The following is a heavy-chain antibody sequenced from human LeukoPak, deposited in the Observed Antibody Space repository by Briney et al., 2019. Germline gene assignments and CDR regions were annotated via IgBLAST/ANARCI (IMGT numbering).Heavy chain of an antibody. CDR1: GFTFGSYG. V-gene: IGHV3-23*01. Sequence: GGSLRLSCVASGFTFGSYGTTWVRQAPGKGLEWVSIVSGSGDNTNYADSVKGRFTISRDNSKNTLYLQMNSLRAADTALYYCAKVLHPYSSNWEFDYWGQGTLVTVSS. D-gene: IGHD6-13*01. CDR2: VSGSGDNT. J-gene: IGHJ4*02. CDR3: AKVLHPYSSNWEFDY.